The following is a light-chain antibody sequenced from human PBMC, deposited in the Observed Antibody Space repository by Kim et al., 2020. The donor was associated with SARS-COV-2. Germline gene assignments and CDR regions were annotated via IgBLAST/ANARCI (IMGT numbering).Light chain of an antibody. J-gene: IGKJ2*01. CDR1: QSVSSSY. CDR2: GAS. CDR3: QQYGSSPPYT. Sequence: EIVLPQSPGTLSLSPGERATLSCRASQSVSSSYLAWYQQKPGQAPRLLIYGASSRATGIPDRFSGSGSGTDFTLTISRLEPEDFAVYYCQQYGSSPPYTFGQGTKLEI. V-gene: IGKV3-20*01.